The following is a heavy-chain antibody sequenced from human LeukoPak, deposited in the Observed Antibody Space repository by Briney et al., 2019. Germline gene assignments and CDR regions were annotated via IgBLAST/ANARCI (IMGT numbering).Heavy chain of an antibody. CDR3: ARAGLLRYMDV. V-gene: IGHV4-61*02. Sequence: PSETLSLTCTVSGGSISSGSYYWSWIRQPAGKGLEWIGRIYTSGSTNYNPSLKSRVTISVDTSKNQFSLKLSSVTAADTAVYYSARAGLLRYMDVWGKGTTVTVSS. CDR2: IYTSGST. J-gene: IGHJ6*03. CDR1: GGSISSGSYY.